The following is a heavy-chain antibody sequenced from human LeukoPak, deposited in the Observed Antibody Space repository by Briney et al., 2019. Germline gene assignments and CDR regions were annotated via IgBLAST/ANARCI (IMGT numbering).Heavy chain of an antibody. CDR1: GFTFTRHW. CDR3: ARAYDILTGQDVFDI. D-gene: IGHD3-9*01. V-gene: IGHV3-7*03. Sequence: GGSLRLSCVASGFTFTRHWMSWVRQAPGKGLEWVANVNQDGSVKHYVDSVKGRFTISRDNAKNSLYLQMNSLRAEDTAVYYCARAYDILTGQDVFDIWGQGTMVTVSS. J-gene: IGHJ3*02. CDR2: VNQDGSVK.